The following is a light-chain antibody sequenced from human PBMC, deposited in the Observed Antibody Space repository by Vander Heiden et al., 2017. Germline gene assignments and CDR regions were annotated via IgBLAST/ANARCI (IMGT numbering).Light chain of an antibody. CDR1: QRISSNY. CDR3: QQYGNSPWT. Sequence: EIVLTQSPGSLSLSPGERATLSCRASQRISSNYLAWYQQKPGQAPRLVIYGISRGAAGVPDRFSGSGSGTDFTLTISRLEPEDFAVYYCQQYGNSPWTFGQGTKV. J-gene: IGKJ1*01. CDR2: GIS. V-gene: IGKV3-20*01.